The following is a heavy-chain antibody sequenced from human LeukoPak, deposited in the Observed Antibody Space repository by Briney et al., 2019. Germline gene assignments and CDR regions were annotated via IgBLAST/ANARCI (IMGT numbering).Heavy chain of an antibody. D-gene: IGHD5-12*01. Sequence: SETLSLTCTVSGGSISSYYWSWIRQPPGKGLEWIGYIYYSGGTNYNPSLKSRVTISVDTSKNQFSLKLSSVTAADTAVYYCARRRYSGSWGQGTLVTVSS. CDR2: IYYSGGT. CDR1: GGSISSYY. V-gene: IGHV4-59*01. J-gene: IGHJ5*02. CDR3: ARRRYSGS.